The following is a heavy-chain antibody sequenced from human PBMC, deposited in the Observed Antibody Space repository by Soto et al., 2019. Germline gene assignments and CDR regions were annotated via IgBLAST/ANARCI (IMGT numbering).Heavy chain of an antibody. J-gene: IGHJ4*02. V-gene: IGHV4-34*01. Sequence: PXETLSLTCAVYNGSFSGYYWTGVRQSPERGLEWIGEITHSGSTNYSPSLRSRFTISRDNAKNSMYLQMNSLRAEDTAVYYCVRDGSSGWHFDSWGQGTLVTVPS. CDR3: VRDGSSGWHFDS. CDR1: NGSFSGYY. D-gene: IGHD6-19*01. CDR2: ITHSGST.